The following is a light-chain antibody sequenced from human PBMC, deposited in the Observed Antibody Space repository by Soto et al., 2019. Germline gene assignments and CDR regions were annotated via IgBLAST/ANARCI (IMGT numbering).Light chain of an antibody. CDR2: AAS. CDR1: QGIDSY. Sequence: DIPLTQSPSFLSASVGDRVTLTCRASQGIDSYLAWYQQKPGKVPKLLIFAASTLQSGVPSRFSGSGSGTEFTLTISSLQPEDFATYYCQQLNTYPPWTFGQGTKVEIK. CDR3: QQLNTYPPWT. V-gene: IGKV1-9*01. J-gene: IGKJ1*01.